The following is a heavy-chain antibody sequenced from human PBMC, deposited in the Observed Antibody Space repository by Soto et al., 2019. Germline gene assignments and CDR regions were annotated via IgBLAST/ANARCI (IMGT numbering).Heavy chain of an antibody. V-gene: IGHV1-69*13. Sequence: SVKVSCKASGGTFSGYAISWVRQAPGQGLEWMGGIIPIFGTANYAQKFQGRVTITADESTSTAYMELSSLRSEDTAVYYCARVRSSRGLGGSDAFDIWGQGQWSPSPQ. CDR2: IIPIFGTA. CDR1: GGTFSGYA. CDR3: ARVRSSRGLGGSDAFDI. D-gene: IGHD3-16*01. J-gene: IGHJ3*02.